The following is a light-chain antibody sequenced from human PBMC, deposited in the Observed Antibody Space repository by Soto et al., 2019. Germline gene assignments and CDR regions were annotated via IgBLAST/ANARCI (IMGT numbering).Light chain of an antibody. CDR2: RAS. J-gene: IGKJ1*01. CDR1: QNIYYN. CDR3: LQYHNLWA. V-gene: IGKV3-15*01. Sequence: IVMTQSPATLSVSPGESATLSCRASQNIYYNVAWYQHRPGQAPRLLIYRASTRATGVPARFSGSGSGTEFTLTISSLQSEDFIVYSCLQYHNLWAFGQGTKV.